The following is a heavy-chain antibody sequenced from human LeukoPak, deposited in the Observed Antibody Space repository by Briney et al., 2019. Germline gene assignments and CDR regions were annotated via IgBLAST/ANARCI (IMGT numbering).Heavy chain of an antibody. CDR1: GFTFSSYG. CDR2: IRFDGSTE. CDR3: AKDLFGAPDY. J-gene: IGHJ4*02. D-gene: IGHD3-10*01. V-gene: IGHV3-30*02. Sequence: GGSLRLSCAASGFTFSSYGMHWVRQAPGKGLEWVTFIRFDGSTEFYADSVKGRLTISRDNSRNSVYLQMNSLRTEDTAVNYCAKDLFGAPDYWGQGTLVTVSS.